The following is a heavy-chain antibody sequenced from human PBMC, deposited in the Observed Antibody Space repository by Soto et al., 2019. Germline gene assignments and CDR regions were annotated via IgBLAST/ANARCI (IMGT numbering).Heavy chain of an antibody. D-gene: IGHD1-26*01. CDR3: ARDSRELPPPSYYYYYGMDV. CDR2: IYHSGST. CDR1: GGSISSSNW. Sequence: QVQLQESGPGLVKPSGTLSLTCAVSGGSISSSNWWSWVRQPPGKGLEWTGEIYHSGSTNYNPSLKSRVTISVDKSKNQFSLKLSSVTAADTAVYYCARDSRELPPPSYYYYYGMDVWGQGTTVTVSS. V-gene: IGHV4-4*02. J-gene: IGHJ6*02.